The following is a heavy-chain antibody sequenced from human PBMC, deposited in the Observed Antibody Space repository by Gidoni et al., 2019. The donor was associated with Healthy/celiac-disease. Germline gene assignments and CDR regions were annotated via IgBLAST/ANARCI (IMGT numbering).Heavy chain of an antibody. CDR3: ARGTYYYGSGSYFYYYYGMDV. CDR2: INPNSGGT. CDR1: GYTFTGYY. V-gene: IGHV1-2*02. Sequence: QVQLVQSGAEVKKPGASVKVSCKASGYTFTGYYMHWVRQAPGQGLEWMGWINPNSGGTNYAQKFQGRVTMTRDTSISTAYMELSRLRSDDTAVYYCARGTYYYGSGSYFYYYYGMDVWGQGTTVTVSS. J-gene: IGHJ6*02. D-gene: IGHD3-10*01.